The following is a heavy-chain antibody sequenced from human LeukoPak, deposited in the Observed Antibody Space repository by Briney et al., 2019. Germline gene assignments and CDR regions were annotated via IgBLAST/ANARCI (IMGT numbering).Heavy chain of an antibody. Sequence: SQTLSLTCTVSGDSMNSGSYFWNWIRQPAGKGLEFIGHIYTSGSTHYNPSLKSRVTISVDTSKNQFSLKLSSVTAADTAVYYCARYSSKDAFDIWGQGTMVTVSS. CDR3: ARYSSKDAFDI. D-gene: IGHD6-13*01. J-gene: IGHJ3*02. CDR2: IYTSGST. CDR1: GDSMNSGSYF. V-gene: IGHV4-61*09.